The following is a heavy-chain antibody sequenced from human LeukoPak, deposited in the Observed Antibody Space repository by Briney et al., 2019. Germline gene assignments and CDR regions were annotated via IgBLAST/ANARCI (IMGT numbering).Heavy chain of an antibody. CDR3: ARGFSGAAGDYYFDY. CDR1: GYTFTSHD. Sequence: ASVKVSCKPSGYTFTSHDINWVRQATGQGPEWMGWMNPNSGNTGYAQKFQGRVTMTRSTSISTAYMELSSLRFEDTAVYYCARGFSGAAGDYYFDYWGQGTLVTVSS. CDR2: MNPNSGNT. D-gene: IGHD4-17*01. J-gene: IGHJ4*02. V-gene: IGHV1-8*01.